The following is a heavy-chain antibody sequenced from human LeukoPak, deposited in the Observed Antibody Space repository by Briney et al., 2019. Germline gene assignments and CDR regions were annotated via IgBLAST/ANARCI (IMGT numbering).Heavy chain of an antibody. J-gene: IGHJ6*02. CDR2: ISGSGGST. CDR3: AKDRRPEYCSSTSCYDYYYGMDV. CDR1: GFTFSSYA. D-gene: IGHD2-2*01. Sequence: GGSLRPSCAASGFTFSSYAMSWVRQAPGKGLEWVSAISGSGGSTYYADSVKGRFTISRDNSKNTLYLQMNSLRAEDTAVYYCAKDRRPEYCSSTSCYDYYYGMDVWGQGTTVTVSS. V-gene: IGHV3-23*01.